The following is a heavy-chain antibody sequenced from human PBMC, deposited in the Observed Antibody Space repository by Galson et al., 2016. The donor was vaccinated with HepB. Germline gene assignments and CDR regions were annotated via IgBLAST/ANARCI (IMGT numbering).Heavy chain of an antibody. Sequence: SETLSLTCTVSGGSISSFYWSWIRQPPGKGLEWIGYIYFSGSAKSTTYNPSLKSRVTISVDTSKNQFSLRLNSVTAADTAVFYCARASLGGSFHFNYWGQGTLVTVSS. J-gene: IGHJ4*02. D-gene: IGHD1-26*01. V-gene: IGHV4-59*01. CDR2: IYFSGSAKST. CDR1: GGSISSFY. CDR3: ARASLGGSFHFNY.